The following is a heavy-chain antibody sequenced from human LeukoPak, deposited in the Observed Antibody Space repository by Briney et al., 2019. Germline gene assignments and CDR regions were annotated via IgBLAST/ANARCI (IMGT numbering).Heavy chain of an antibody. D-gene: IGHD5-18*01. J-gene: IGHJ6*02. Sequence: GGSLRLSCAASGFTFSRYWMHWVRQAPGKGLEWVAVIWYDGSNKYYADSVKGRFTISRDNSKNTLYLQMNSLRAEDTAVYYCARGGVDTAMDYYYYGMDVWGQGTTVTVSS. V-gene: IGHV3-33*08. CDR1: GFTFSRYW. CDR3: ARGGVDTAMDYYYYGMDV. CDR2: IWYDGSNK.